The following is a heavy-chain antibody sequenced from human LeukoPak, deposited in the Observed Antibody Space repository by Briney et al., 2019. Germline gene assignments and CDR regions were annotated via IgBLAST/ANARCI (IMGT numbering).Heavy chain of an antibody. V-gene: IGHV3-9*01. CDR3: AKADYDFWTNFDY. D-gene: IGHD3-3*01. J-gene: IGHJ4*02. CDR1: GFTFDDYA. CDR2: ISWNSGSI. Sequence: GGSLRLSCAASGFTFDDYAMHWVWQAPGKGLEWVSGISWNSGSIGYADSVKGRFTISRDNAKNSLYLQMNSLRAEDTALYYCAKADYDFWTNFDYWGQGTLVTVSS.